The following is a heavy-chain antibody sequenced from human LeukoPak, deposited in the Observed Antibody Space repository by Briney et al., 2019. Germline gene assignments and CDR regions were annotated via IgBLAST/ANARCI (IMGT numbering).Heavy chain of an antibody. V-gene: IGHV3-33*01. CDR1: GFTFSSYG. Sequence: GGSLRLSCAASGFTFSSYGMHWVRQAPGKGLEWVAVIWYDGSNKYYADSVKGRFTISRDNSKNTLYLQMNSLRAEDTAVYYCARVLAVAGRGGYYFDCWGQGTLVTVSS. CDR2: IWYDGSNK. D-gene: IGHD6-19*01. CDR3: ARVLAVAGRGGYYFDC. J-gene: IGHJ4*02.